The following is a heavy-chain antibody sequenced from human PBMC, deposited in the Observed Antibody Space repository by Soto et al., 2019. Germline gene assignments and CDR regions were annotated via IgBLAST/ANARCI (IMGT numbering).Heavy chain of an antibody. Sequence: QVQLVESGGGVVQPGRSLRLSCAASGFTFSSYAMHWVRQAPGKGLEWVAVISYDGSNKYYADSVKGRFTISRDNSKNTLYLQINSLRAEDTAVYYCARAPYYYDSSGYYYVLYWGQGTLVTVSS. D-gene: IGHD3-22*01. V-gene: IGHV3-30-3*01. CDR2: ISYDGSNK. CDR3: ARAPYYYDSSGYYYVLY. CDR1: GFTFSSYA. J-gene: IGHJ4*02.